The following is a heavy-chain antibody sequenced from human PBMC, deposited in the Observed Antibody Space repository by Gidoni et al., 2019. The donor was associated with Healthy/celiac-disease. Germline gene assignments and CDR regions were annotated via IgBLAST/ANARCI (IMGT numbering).Heavy chain of an antibody. D-gene: IGHD3-9*01. V-gene: IGHV4-59*01. J-gene: IGHJ4*02. CDR2: YSGST. CDR3: ASSADILTGYGMFY. Sequence: YSGSTNYNPSLKSRVTISVDTSKNQFSLKLSSVTAADTAVYYCASSADILTGYGMFYWGQGTLVTVSS.